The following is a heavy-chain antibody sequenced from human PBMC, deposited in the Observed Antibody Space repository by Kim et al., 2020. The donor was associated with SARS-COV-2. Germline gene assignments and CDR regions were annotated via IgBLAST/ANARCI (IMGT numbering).Heavy chain of an antibody. V-gene: IGHV4-34*01. J-gene: IGHJ6*03. CDR3: ARGGIAARRVYYYMDV. D-gene: IGHD6-6*01. CDR2: INHSGST. CDR1: GGSFSGYY. Sequence: SETLSLTCAVYGGSFSGYYWSWIRQPPGKGLEWIGEINHSGSTNYNPSHKSRVTISVDTSKNQFSLKLSSVTAADTAVYYCARGGIAARRVYYYMDVWGKGTTVTVSS.